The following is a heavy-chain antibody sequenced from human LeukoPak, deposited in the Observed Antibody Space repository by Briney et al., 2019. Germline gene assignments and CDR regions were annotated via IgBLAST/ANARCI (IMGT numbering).Heavy chain of an antibody. D-gene: IGHD3-16*01. CDR1: GYTFTGYY. J-gene: IGHJ4*02. V-gene: IGHV1-24*01. CDR3: ATESNAYFYY. Sequence: ASVKVSCKASGYTFTGYYMHWVRQAPGKGLEWMGGFDPEDGETIYAQKFQGRVTMTEDKSTDTAYMELSSLRSEDTAVYYCATESNAYFYYWGQGTLVTVSS. CDR2: FDPEDGET.